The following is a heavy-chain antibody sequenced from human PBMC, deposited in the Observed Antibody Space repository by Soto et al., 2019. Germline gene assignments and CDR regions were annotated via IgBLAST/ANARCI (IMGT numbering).Heavy chain of an antibody. CDR1: GFTVSSKY. J-gene: IGHJ6*04. Sequence: EVHLVESGGGLVQPGGSLRLSCAASGFTVSSKYMSWVRQAPGKGLEWVSLIQSGGPTYYADSVKGRFTISRDTSENTRHLQMDSLRAEDTAVYYCAREDVLCDGGRCYGVPVDVWGKGTTVTVSS. CDR3: AREDVLCDGGRCYGVPVDV. CDR2: IQSGGPT. V-gene: IGHV3-66*01. D-gene: IGHD2-15*01.